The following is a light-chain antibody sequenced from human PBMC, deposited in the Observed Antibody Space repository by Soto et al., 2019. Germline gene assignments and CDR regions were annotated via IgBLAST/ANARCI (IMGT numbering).Light chain of an antibody. CDR3: SSFTRSDTWL. CDR2: EVS. CDR1: SSDVGAYNS. Sequence: QSALTQPASVSGSPGQSITISCTGSSSDVGAYNSVCWHQQHPGKAPKLMISEVSKRPSGVSDRFSASKSGNTASLTISGLQADDEADYYCSSFTRSDTWLFGGGTKVTVL. V-gene: IGLV2-14*01. J-gene: IGLJ3*02.